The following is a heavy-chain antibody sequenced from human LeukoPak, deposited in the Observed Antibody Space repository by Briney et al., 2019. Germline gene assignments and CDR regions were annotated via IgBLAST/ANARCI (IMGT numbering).Heavy chain of an antibody. Sequence: GGSLRLSCAASGFTFSNAWMSWVRQAPGKGLEWVGRIKSKTDGGTTDYAAPVKGRFTISRDNSKNTVYLQMNSLRAEDTAMYYCARVPPCSGDCYPLDYWGQGTLVTVSS. CDR1: GFTFSNAW. CDR2: IKSKTDGGTT. CDR3: ARVPPCSGDCYPLDY. V-gene: IGHV3-15*01. D-gene: IGHD2-21*02. J-gene: IGHJ4*02.